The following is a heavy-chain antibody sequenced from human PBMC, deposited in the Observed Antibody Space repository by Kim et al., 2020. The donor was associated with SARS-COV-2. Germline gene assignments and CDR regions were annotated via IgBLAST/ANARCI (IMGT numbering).Heavy chain of an antibody. V-gene: IGHV3-30*18. J-gene: IGHJ6*02. CDR3: AKDGRYYGSGSHYYYYGMDV. Sequence: GGSLRLSCAASGFTFSSYGMHWVRQAPGKGLEWVAVISYDGSNKYYADSVKGRFTISRDNSKNTLYLQMNSLRAEDTAVYYCAKDGRYYGSGSHYYYYGMDVWGQGTTVTVSS. CDR1: GFTFSSYG. D-gene: IGHD3-10*01. CDR2: ISYDGSNK.